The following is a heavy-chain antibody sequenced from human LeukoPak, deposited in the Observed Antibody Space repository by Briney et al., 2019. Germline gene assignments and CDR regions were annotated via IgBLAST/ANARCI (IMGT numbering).Heavy chain of an antibody. CDR3: ARVPVEYSSGWYYYYYGMDV. CDR2: INPNSGGT. CDR1: GYTFTVYY. D-gene: IGHD6-19*01. Sequence: ASVKLSCTASGYTFTVYYMHRMRQPPGQGLERMGWINPNSGGTNLAQKYQVRVTMTRDTSISKTNMDLSRLRSKDTAADYYARVPVEYSSGWYYYYYGMDVWGQGTTVTVPS. V-gene: IGHV1-2*02. J-gene: IGHJ6*02.